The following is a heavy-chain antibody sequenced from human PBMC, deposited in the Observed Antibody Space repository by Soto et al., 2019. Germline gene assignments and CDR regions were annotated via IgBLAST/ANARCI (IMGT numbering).Heavy chain of an antibody. CDR1: GFTFDDYG. D-gene: IGHD2-15*01. V-gene: IGHV3-20*04. Sequence: GGSLRLSCAASGFTFDDYGMSWVRQAPGKGLEWVSGINWNGGSTGYADSVKGRFTISRDNAKNSLYLQMNSLRAEDTALYYCARDLFVVVVAATGNALDYWGQGTLVTVSS. CDR3: ARDLFVVVVAATGNALDY. J-gene: IGHJ4*02. CDR2: INWNGGST.